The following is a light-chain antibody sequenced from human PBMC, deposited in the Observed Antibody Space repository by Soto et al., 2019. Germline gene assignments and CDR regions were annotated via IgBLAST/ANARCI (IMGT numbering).Light chain of an antibody. CDR3: QQYTNYPWT. CDR2: DVS. CDR1: QSISSW. V-gene: IGKV1-5*01. J-gene: IGKJ1*01. Sequence: DIQMTQSPPTLSASVGDRVTITCRASQSISSWLAWYQQRPGKAPNLLIYDVSSLESGVPSRFSGSGSGTEFTLTISSPQPDDVATYYCQQYTNYPWTFGQGTKVEIK.